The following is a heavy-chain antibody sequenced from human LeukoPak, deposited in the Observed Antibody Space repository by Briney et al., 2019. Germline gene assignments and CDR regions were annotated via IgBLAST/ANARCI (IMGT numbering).Heavy chain of an antibody. J-gene: IGHJ4*02. V-gene: IGHV3-7*01. CDR2: INPDGSAQ. D-gene: IGHD2-15*01. CDR1: GFTFSSNW. Sequence: PGGSLRLSCATSGFTFSSNWMSWVRHAPGRGLDWVANINPDGSAQYYAASVKGRFTVSRDNAKNSLYLQMSSLRVEGTAIYYCARANNSSWHNWGQGALVTVSS. CDR3: ARANNSSWHN.